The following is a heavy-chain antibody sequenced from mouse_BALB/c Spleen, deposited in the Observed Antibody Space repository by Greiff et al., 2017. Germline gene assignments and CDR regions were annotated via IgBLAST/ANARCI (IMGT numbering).Heavy chain of an antibody. CDR3: ARDITTFDY. CDR2: IRNKANGYTT. J-gene: IGHJ2*01. D-gene: IGHD1-1*01. Sequence: EVHLVESGGGLVQPGGSLRLSCATSGFTFTDYYMSWVRQPPGKALEWLGFIRNKANGYTTEYSASVKGRFTISRDNSQSILYLQMNTLRAEDSATCYCARDITTFDYWGQGTTLTVSS. CDR1: GFTFTDYY. V-gene: IGHV7-3*02.